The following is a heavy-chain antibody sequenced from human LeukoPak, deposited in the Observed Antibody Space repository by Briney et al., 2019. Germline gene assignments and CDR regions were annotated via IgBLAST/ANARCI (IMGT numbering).Heavy chain of an antibody. J-gene: IGHJ4*02. CDR2: ISYDGSNK. D-gene: IGHD5-18*01. CDR1: GFTFSSYG. V-gene: IGHV3-30*18. CDR3: AEESYGYLFDY. Sequence: GGSLRLSCAASGFTFSSYGMHWVRQAPGKGLEWVAVISYDGSNKYYADSVKGRFTISRDNSKNTLYLQMNSLRAEDTAVYYCAEESYGYLFDYWRQGTLVTVSS.